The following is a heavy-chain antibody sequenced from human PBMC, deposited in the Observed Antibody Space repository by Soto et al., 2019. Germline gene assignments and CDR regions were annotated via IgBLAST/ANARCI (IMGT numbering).Heavy chain of an antibody. CDR2: IYYSGST. CDR1: GGSISSGDYY. Sequence: QVQLQESGPGLVKPSQTLSLTCTVSGGSISSGDYYWSWIRQPPGKGLEWIGYIYYSGSTYYNPSXXSXVXXSVDTSKNQFSLKLSSVTAADTAVYHCARGRAFDYWGQGTLVTVSS. CDR3: ARGRAFDY. V-gene: IGHV4-30-4*01. J-gene: IGHJ4*02.